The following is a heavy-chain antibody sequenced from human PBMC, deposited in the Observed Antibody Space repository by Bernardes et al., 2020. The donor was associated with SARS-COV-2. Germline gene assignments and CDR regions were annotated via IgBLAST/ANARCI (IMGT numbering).Heavy chain of an antibody. CDR3: ARVSGDLFG. CDR1: GFTFPNYW. D-gene: IGHD3-10*01. J-gene: IGHJ4*02. CDR2: IKPDGSEK. V-gene: IGHV3-7*05. Sequence: GGSLRLSCAASGFTFPNYWMSWVRQSPGKGLEWVGNIKPDGSEKYYVDSVKGRFTISRDNAQNSLYLQMNSLRAEDTAVYYCARVSGDLFGWGQGTLVTVSS.